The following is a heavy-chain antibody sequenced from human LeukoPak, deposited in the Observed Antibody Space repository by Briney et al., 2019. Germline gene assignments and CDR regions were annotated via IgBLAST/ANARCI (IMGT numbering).Heavy chain of an antibody. V-gene: IGHV1-46*01. Sequence: AASVKVSCKASGYTFTSYYMHWVRQAPGQGLEWMGIINPSGGSTSYAQKFQGRVTMTRDTSTSTVYMELSSLRSEDTAVYYCARAGYYDSSGYYNWFDPWGQGTLVTVSS. D-gene: IGHD3-22*01. CDR1: GYTFTSYY. J-gene: IGHJ5*02. CDR2: INPSGGST. CDR3: ARAGYYDSSGYYNWFDP.